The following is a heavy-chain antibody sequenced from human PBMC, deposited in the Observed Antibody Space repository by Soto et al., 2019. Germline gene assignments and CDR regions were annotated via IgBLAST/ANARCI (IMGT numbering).Heavy chain of an antibody. D-gene: IGHD4-4*01. J-gene: IGHJ6*02. CDR1: GGTFSSYA. Sequence: VASVKVSCKASGGTFSSYAISWVRQAPGQGLEWMGGIIPIFGTANYAQKFQGRVTITADKSTSTAYMELSSLRSEDTAVYYCAREAVTLYYYGMDVWGQGTTVTVSS. V-gene: IGHV1-69*06. CDR3: AREAVTLYYYGMDV. CDR2: IIPIFGTA.